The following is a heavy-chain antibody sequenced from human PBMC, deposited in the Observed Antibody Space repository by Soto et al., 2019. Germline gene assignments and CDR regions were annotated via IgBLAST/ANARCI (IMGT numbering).Heavy chain of an antibody. J-gene: IGHJ5*02. CDR2: IYHSGST. V-gene: IGHV4-4*02. Sequence: SETLSLTCAVSGGSISSSNWWSWVRQPPGKGLEWIGEIYHSGSTNYNPPLKSQVTISVDKSKNQFSLKLSSVTAADTAVYYCAMTRGWELLGSYNWFDPWGQGTLVTVSS. CDR3: AMTRGWELLGSYNWFDP. D-gene: IGHD1-26*01. CDR1: GGSISSSNW.